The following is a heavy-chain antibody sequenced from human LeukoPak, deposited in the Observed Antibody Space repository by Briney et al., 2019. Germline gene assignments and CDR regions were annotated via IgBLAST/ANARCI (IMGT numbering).Heavy chain of an antibody. Sequence: ASVTVSFKSSVGTFSSYAISWVRQAPGQGLEWMGGIIPIFGTANYAQKFQGRVTITADESTSTAYMELSSLRSEDTAVYYCASALYYYGSGSYSTGRRFDPWGQGTLVTVSS. V-gene: IGHV1-69*13. CDR3: ASALYYYGSGSYSTGRRFDP. CDR1: VGTFSSYA. J-gene: IGHJ5*02. D-gene: IGHD3-10*01. CDR2: IIPIFGTA.